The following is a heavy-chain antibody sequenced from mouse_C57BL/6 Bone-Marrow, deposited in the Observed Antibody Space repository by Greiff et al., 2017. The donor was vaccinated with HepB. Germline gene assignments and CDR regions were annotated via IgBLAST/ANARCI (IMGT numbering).Heavy chain of an antibody. Sequence: QVQLKQPGAELVKPGASVKLSCKASGYTFTSYWMHWVKQRPGQGLEWIGMIHPNSGSTNYNEKFKSKATLTVDKSSSTAYMQLSSLTSEDSAVYYCAGGLREYFDYWGQGTTLTVSS. J-gene: IGHJ2*01. CDR3: AGGLREYFDY. V-gene: IGHV1-64*01. CDR1: GYTFTSYW. D-gene: IGHD2-4*01. CDR2: IHPNSGST.